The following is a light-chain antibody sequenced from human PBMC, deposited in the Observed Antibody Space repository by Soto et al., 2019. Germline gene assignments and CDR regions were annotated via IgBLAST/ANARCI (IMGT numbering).Light chain of an antibody. J-gene: IGKJ1*01. V-gene: IGKV1-5*03. CDR2: ETS. CDR1: QSISDW. Sequence: DIQMTQSPSTLSASVGDRVTITCRASQSISDWLAWYQQKPGKAPKLLIYETSSLERGVPSRFSGSGSGTEFTLTIISLQPDDFATYYCQQYNSYAGAFGQGTKVELK. CDR3: QQYNSYAGA.